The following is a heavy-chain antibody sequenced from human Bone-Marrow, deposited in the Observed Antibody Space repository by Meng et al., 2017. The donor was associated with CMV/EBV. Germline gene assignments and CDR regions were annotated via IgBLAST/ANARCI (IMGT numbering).Heavy chain of an antibody. CDR2: MNPNGRDT. Sequence: ASVKVSCKASEYTFSDYYVQWVRQAPGQGLEWMGRMNPNGRDTTYAQKFQGRVTLTADMSIRTAHMELNRLGYDDTAIFYCARVRVGCSASSCYSDLWGQATLVTASS. D-gene: IGHD2-2*01. V-gene: IGHV1-2*06. J-gene: IGHJ5*02. CDR1: EYTFSDYY. CDR3: ARVRVGCSASSCYSDL.